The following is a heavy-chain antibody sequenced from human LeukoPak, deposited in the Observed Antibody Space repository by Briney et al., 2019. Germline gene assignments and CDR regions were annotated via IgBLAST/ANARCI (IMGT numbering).Heavy chain of an antibody. D-gene: IGHD2-15*01. CDR1: GHTFTYYG. CDR2: ISAYNGNT. CDR3: TRENRYCSGGSCYAVASDDAFDI. Sequence: ASVKVSCKASGHTFTYYGISWVRQAPGPGLEWMGVISAYNGNTNYAQKFQGRVTMTTDTSTTTVYMGLRSLTSDDTAVYYCTRENRYCSGGSCYAVASDDAFDIWGQGTMVTVSS. V-gene: IGHV1-18*01. J-gene: IGHJ3*02.